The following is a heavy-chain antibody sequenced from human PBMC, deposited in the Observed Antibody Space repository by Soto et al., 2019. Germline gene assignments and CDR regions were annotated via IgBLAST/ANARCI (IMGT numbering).Heavy chain of an antibody. CDR2: ISAYSGDT. CDR3: ARRDRDYAGSAAY. J-gene: IGHJ4*02. D-gene: IGHD4-17*01. Sequence: ASVNVSCKSSGYAFTNYGITWVRQAPGQRLEVMGWISAYSGDTNFAQKFRDRVTLTTDTSTSTAYMELRSLRSDDTAVYYCARRDRDYAGSAAYWGQGTLVTVSS. CDR1: GYAFTNYG. V-gene: IGHV1-18*01.